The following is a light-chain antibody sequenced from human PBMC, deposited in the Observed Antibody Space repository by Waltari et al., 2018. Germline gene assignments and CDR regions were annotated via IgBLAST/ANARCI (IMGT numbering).Light chain of an antibody. CDR1: QSVGTS. CDR3: QHYVRLPVT. Sequence: EIVLTQSPGTLSLSPGERATISCRASQSVGTSLAWYQQTRGQAPRLLIYGTFSRATGIPDRFSGSGSGTDFTLTISRLEPEDYGVYYCQHYVRLPVTFGEGTKVEIK. J-gene: IGKJ1*01. V-gene: IGKV3-20*01. CDR2: GTF.